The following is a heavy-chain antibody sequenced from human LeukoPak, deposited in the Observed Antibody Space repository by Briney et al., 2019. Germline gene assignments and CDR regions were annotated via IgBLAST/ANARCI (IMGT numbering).Heavy chain of an antibody. V-gene: IGHV4-59*08. CDR2: IYYNGST. D-gene: IGHD6-13*01. CDR3: SRLAPYPGVWASDY. Sequence: SGTLSLTCTVSGRSISSYYWNWIRQPPGKGLVWIGFIYYNGSTNYNPSLKSRVTISVDKSKNQFSLKLSSVTAADTAVYYCSRLAPYPGVWASDYWGQGTLVTVSS. J-gene: IGHJ4*02. CDR1: GRSISSYY.